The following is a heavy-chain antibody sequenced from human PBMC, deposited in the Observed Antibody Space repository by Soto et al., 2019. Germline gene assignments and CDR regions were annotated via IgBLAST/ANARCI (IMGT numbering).Heavy chain of an antibody. CDR2: INHSGST. V-gene: IGHV4-34*01. CDR3: ARGGYYYYYGMDV. J-gene: IGHJ6*02. Sequence: SETLSLTCAVYGGSFSGYYWNWIRQPPGKGLEWIGEINHSGSTNYNPSLKSRVTISVDTSKNQFSLKLSSVTAADTAVYYCARGGYYYYYGMDVWGQGTTVTVS. CDR1: GGSFSGYY.